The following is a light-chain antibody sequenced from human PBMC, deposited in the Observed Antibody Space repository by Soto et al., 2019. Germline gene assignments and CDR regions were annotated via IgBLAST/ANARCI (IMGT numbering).Light chain of an antibody. CDR1: QSVSNNY. CDR2: GSS. Sequence: EVVLTQSPGTLSLSPGERATLSCRASQSVSNNYFAWYQQKPGQAPRLLIFGSSDRATGIPDRFSGSGSGTAFTLTISRLEPEDFAVYYCQQYGSSPPYTFGQGTKLAIK. CDR3: QQYGSSPPYT. J-gene: IGKJ2*01. V-gene: IGKV3-20*01.